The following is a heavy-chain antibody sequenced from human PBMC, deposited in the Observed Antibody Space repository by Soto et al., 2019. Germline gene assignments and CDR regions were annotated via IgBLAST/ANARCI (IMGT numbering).Heavy chain of an antibody. CDR2: IKQDGSEK. V-gene: IGHV3-7*05. J-gene: IGHJ3*02. D-gene: IGHD3-22*01. CDR3: ARGHAQDYYYDSSGYPSDASET. Sequence: GGALRLSCAASGFTFSSYWMSWVRQAPGKGLEWVANIKQDGSEKYYVDSVKGRFTISRDNAKNSLYLQMNSLRAEDTAVYYCARGHAQDYYYDSSGYPSDASETWGHWTIVIVS. CDR1: GFTFSSYW.